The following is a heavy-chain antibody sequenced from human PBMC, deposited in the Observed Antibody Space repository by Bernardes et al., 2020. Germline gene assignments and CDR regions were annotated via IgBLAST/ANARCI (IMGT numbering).Heavy chain of an antibody. D-gene: IGHD3-10*01. CDR3: ARGFENYYGSGSYYNQAPHAFDI. CDR1: GGSISSSSYY. V-gene: IGHV4-39*01. CDR2: IYYSGST. J-gene: IGHJ3*02. Sequence: SETLSLTCTVSGGSISSSSYYWGWIRQPPGKGLEWIGSIYYSGSTYYNPSLKSRVTISVDTSKNQFSLKLSSVTAADTAVYYCARGFENYYGSGSYYNQAPHAFDIWGQGTMVTVSS.